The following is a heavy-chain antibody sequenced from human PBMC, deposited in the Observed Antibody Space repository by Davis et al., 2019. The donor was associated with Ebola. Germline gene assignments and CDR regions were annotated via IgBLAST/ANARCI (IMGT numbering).Heavy chain of an antibody. J-gene: IGHJ6*02. Sequence: GESLKISCAASGFTFSSYAMSWVRQAPGKGLEWVSAISGSGGSTYYADSVKGRFTISRDNSKNTLYLQMNSLRAEDTAVYYCAKTAYCSSTSCPGGMDVWGQGTTVTVSS. CDR3: AKTAYCSSTSCPGGMDV. V-gene: IGHV3-23*01. CDR1: GFTFSSYA. CDR2: ISGSGGST. D-gene: IGHD2-2*01.